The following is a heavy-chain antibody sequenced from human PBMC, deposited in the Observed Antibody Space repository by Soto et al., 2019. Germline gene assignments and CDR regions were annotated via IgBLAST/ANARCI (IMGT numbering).Heavy chain of an antibody. J-gene: IGHJ4*02. D-gene: IGHD3-9*01. CDR1: GFTFSSYA. V-gene: IGHV3-23*01. CDR2: ISGGGNDR. Sequence: EVQLLESGGGLVQPGGSLTLSCAASGFTFSSYAMSWVRQAPGKGLEWVSAISGGGNDRFYADSVRGRFTISRDNSRNTLYLHMNSLRAEDTAVHYCAKDEGAEDDILTGYPLFDYRGQGILVTVSS. CDR3: AKDEGAEDDILTGYPLFDY.